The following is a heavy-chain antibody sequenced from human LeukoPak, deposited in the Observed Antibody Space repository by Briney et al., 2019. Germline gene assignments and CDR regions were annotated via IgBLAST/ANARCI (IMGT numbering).Heavy chain of an antibody. CDR3: ARERAQYYYDSSGYPHDWYFDL. CDR2: TYYRSKWYN. D-gene: IGHD3-22*01. J-gene: IGHJ2*01. CDR1: GDSVSSNSAA. Sequence: SQTLSLTCAISGDSVSSNSAAWNWIRQSPSRGLEWLGSTYYRSKWYNDYAVSVKSRITINPDTSKNQSSLQLNSVTPEDTAVYYCARERAQYYYDSSGYPHDWYFDLWGRGTLVTVSS. V-gene: IGHV6-1*01.